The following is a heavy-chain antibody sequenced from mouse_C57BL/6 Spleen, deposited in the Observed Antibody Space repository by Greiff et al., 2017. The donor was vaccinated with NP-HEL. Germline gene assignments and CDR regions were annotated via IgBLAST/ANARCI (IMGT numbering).Heavy chain of an antibody. CDR2: INPNNGGT. J-gene: IGHJ2*01. V-gene: IGHV1-22*01. CDR3: AIYYYGSSYVEDYFDY. Sequence: EVQLQQSGPELVKPGASVKMSCKASGYTFTDYNMHWVKQSHGKSLEWIGYINPNNGGTSYNQKFKGKATLTVNKSSSTAYMELRSLTSEDSAVYYCAIYYYGSSYVEDYFDYWGQGTTLTVSS. CDR1: GYTFTDYN. D-gene: IGHD1-1*01.